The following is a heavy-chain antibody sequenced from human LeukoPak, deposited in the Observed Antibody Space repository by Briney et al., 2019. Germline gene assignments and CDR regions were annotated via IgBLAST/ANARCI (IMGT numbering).Heavy chain of an antibody. CDR3: ARGYYDSSGYYYGAFDI. D-gene: IGHD3-22*01. CDR1: GGTFSSYV. V-gene: IGHV1-69*13. Sequence: ASVKVSCKASGGTFSSYVISWVRQAPGQGLEWMGGIIPIFGTANYAQKFQGRVTITADESTSTAYMELSSLRSEDTAVYYCARGYYDSSGYYYGAFDIWGQGTMVTVSS. J-gene: IGHJ3*02. CDR2: IIPIFGTA.